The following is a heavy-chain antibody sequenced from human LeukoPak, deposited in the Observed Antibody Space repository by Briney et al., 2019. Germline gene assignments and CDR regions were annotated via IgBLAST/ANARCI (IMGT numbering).Heavy chain of an antibody. Sequence: ASVNVSCKASGYTFTSYDINWVRQATGQGLEWMGWMNPNSGNTGYAQKFQGRVTITRNTSISTAYMELSSLRSEDTAVYYCAGGRTDIVVVPATLRNYYFDYWGQGTLVTVSS. J-gene: IGHJ4*02. D-gene: IGHD2-2*01. V-gene: IGHV1-8*03. CDR3: AGGRTDIVVVPATLRNYYFDY. CDR1: GYTFTSYD. CDR2: MNPNSGNT.